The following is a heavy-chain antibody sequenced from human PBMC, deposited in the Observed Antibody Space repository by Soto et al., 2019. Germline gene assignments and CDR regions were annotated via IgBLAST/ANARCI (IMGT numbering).Heavy chain of an antibody. Sequence: GGSLRLSCAASGFNVSSNYMSWVRQAPGKGLEWLSVIYSGGSTYYAESVKGRFTISRDNSKNTLNLQMNAMRVEDTAVYYCARGPHVGISTSWGQGTLVTVSS. V-gene: IGHV3-53*01. D-gene: IGHD2-2*01. CDR3: ARGPHVGISTS. CDR1: GFNVSSNY. CDR2: IYSGGST. J-gene: IGHJ4*02.